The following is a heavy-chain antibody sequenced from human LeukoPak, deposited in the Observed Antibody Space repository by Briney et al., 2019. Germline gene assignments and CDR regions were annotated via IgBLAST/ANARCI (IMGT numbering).Heavy chain of an antibody. CDR2: INHSGST. CDR1: GGSFSGYY. Sequence: SETLSLTCAVNGGSFSGYYWIWIRQPPGKGLEWIGEINHSGSTNYNPSLKSRVTISVDTSKNQFSLKLSSATVADTAVYYCARGGECGSCDGFDMWGQGIMVTVSS. CDR3: ARGGECGSCDGFDM. D-gene: IGHD2-15*01. J-gene: IGHJ3*02. V-gene: IGHV4-34*01.